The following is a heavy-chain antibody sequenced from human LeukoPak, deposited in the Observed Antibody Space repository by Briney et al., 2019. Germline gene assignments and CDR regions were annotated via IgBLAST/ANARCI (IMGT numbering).Heavy chain of an antibody. D-gene: IGHD2-2*01. V-gene: IGHV3-64D*06. CDR1: GFAFSNYA. Sequence: GGSLRLSCSASGFAFSNYATHWVRQAPGKGLEYVAGINSNGGSTFYADSVKGRFTMSGDNSKDTLYLQMSSLRAEDTAVYYCVKGTSTKYYYYGMDVWGQGTTVTVSS. CDR2: INSNGGST. CDR3: VKGTSTKYYYYGMDV. J-gene: IGHJ6*02.